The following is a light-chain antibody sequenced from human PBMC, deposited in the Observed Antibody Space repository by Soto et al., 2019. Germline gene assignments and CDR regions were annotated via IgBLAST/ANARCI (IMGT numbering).Light chain of an antibody. CDR1: QDISSK. Sequence: DIQMTQSPSSVSASVGDRVTITCRASQDISSKLVWYQQKPGKAPNLLVYDASTLQSGVPSRFSGSGSGTDFTLTISSLQPEEFATYYCQQDNSFPITFGQGTRLEIE. J-gene: IGKJ5*01. V-gene: IGKV1-12*01. CDR2: DAS. CDR3: QQDNSFPIT.